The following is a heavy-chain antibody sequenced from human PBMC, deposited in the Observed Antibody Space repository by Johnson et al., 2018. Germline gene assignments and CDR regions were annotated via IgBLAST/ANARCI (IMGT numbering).Heavy chain of an antibody. Sequence: VQLVQSGGGLAQPGGSLRLSCAASGFMFSRYGLHWVRQAPGKGLEYVSAISGNGAITYYADSVKGRFTISRDNSKNPRFLQMGSLRVEDTALYYCTSDAFYIWGPGTMVTVSS. J-gene: IGHJ3*02. CDR1: GFMFSRYG. CDR2: ISGNGAIT. V-gene: IGHV3-64*07. CDR3: TSDAFYI.